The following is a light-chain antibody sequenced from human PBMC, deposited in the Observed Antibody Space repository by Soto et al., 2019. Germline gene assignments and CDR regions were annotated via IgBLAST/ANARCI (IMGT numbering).Light chain of an antibody. CDR2: AAS. CDR1: EGIRNY. J-gene: IGKJ3*01. Sequence: DIQMTQSPSPLSASVGERVTITCRASEGIRNYLAWYQQKPGKAPKLLIYAASTLQSGVPSRFSGSGSGTDFTLTISSLQPDDVATYYCHKYNVAPFTFGPGTKVDL. CDR3: HKYNVAPFT. V-gene: IGKV1-27*01.